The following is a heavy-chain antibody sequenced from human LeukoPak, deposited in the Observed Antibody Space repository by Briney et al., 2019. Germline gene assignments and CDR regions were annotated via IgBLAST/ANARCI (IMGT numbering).Heavy chain of an antibody. CDR3: ARDYVLLWFGEPWNNWFDP. CDR2: IYYSGST. Sequence: SETLSLTCTVSGVSIRNYYWSWIRQPPGKGLEWIGYIYYSGSTYYNPSLKSRVTISVDTSKNQFSLKLSSVTAADTAVYYCARDYVLLWFGEPWNNWFDPWGQGTLVTVSS. J-gene: IGHJ5*02. CDR1: GVSIRNYY. V-gene: IGHV4-59*12. D-gene: IGHD3-10*01.